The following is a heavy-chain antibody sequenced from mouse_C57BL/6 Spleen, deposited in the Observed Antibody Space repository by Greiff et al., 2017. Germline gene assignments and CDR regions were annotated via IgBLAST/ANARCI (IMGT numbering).Heavy chain of an antibody. CDR1: GFTFSNYW. V-gene: IGHV6-3*01. CDR2: IRLKSDNYAT. J-gene: IGHJ2*01. Sequence: EVKLMESGGGLVQPGGSMKLSCVASGFTFSNYWMNWVRQSPEKGLEWVAQIRLKSDNYATHYAESVKGRFTISRDESKSSVYLQMNNLRAEDTGIYYCTGGTGYFDYWGQGTTLTVSS. D-gene: IGHD3-3*01. CDR3: TGGTGYFDY.